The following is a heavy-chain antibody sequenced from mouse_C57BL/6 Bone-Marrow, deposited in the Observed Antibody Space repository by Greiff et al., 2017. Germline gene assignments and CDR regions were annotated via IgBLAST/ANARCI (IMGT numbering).Heavy chain of an antibody. CDR3: AGSSILYYYAMDY. CDR1: GFTFSSYG. Sequence: EVKVVESGGDLVKPGGFLKLSCAASGFTFSSYGMSWVRQTPDKRLEWVATISSGGSYTYYPDSVKGRFTISRDNAKNTLYLQMSSLKSEDTAMYYCAGSSILYYYAMDYWGQGTSVTVSS. V-gene: IGHV5-6*01. J-gene: IGHJ4*01. CDR2: ISSGGSYT. D-gene: IGHD1-1*01.